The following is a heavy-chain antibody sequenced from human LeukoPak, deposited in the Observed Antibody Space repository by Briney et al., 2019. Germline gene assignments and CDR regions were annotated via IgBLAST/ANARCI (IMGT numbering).Heavy chain of an antibody. CDR1: GYTFTSYD. J-gene: IGHJ4*02. V-gene: IGHV1-8*03. D-gene: IGHD2-2*01. CDR2: MNPNSGNT. Sequence: ASVKVSCKASGYTFTSYDINWVRQATGQGLEWMGWMNPNSGNTGYAQKFQGRVTITRNTSISTAYMELSSLRSEDTAVYYCARGSQALGYCSSTSCYGGLFGYWGQGTLVTVSS. CDR3: ARGSQALGYCSSTSCYGGLFGY.